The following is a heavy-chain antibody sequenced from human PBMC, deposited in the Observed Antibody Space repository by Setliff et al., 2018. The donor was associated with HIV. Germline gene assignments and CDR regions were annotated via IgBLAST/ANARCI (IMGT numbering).Heavy chain of an antibody. CDR2: IKQDGSEK. D-gene: IGHD4-17*01. J-gene: IGHJ4*02. V-gene: IGHV3-7*03. CDR1: GFTFSSYW. Sequence: GGSLRLSCAASGFTFSSYWMSWVRQAPGKGLEWVANIKQDGSEKYYVDSVKGRFTISRDNSKNTLYLQMNSLRAEDTAVYYCAKDGYSDYLNSYFDYWGQGTLVT. CDR3: AKDGYSDYLNSYFDY.